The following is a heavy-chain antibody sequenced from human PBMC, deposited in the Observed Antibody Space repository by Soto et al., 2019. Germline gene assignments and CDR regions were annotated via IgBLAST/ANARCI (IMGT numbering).Heavy chain of an antibody. V-gene: IGHV1-69*06. J-gene: IGHJ3*02. Sequence: GASVQFSFKASGVTFSSYAIGSVRQAPGQGLEWMGGVMPIFGTANYAQKFQGRVTITADKSTSTAYMELSSLRSADTAVYYSARWVLGWHACDIWGQGTIVSV. D-gene: IGHD6-19*01. CDR3: ARWVLGWHACDI. CDR1: GVTFSSYA. CDR2: VMPIFGTA.